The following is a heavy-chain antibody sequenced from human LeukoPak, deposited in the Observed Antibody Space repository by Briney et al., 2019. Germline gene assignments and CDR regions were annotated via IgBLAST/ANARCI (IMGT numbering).Heavy chain of an antibody. CDR2: ISSSGSTI. V-gene: IGHV3-11*01. D-gene: IGHD6-13*01. CDR1: GGSISSYY. CDR3: ARAPQATAGEGMDV. J-gene: IGHJ6*02. Sequence: PSETLSLTCTVSGGSISSYYWSWIRQAPGKGLEWVSYISSSGSTIYYADSVKGRFAISRDNAKNSLYLQMNSLRAEDTAVYYCARAPQATAGEGMDVWGQGTTVTVSS.